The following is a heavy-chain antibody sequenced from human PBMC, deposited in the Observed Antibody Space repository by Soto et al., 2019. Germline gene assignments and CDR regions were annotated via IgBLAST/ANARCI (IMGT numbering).Heavy chain of an antibody. V-gene: IGHV3-33*01. J-gene: IGHJ6*02. Sequence: QVHLVESGGGVVQPGTSLRLSCAASGLTFSTYDMHWVRQAPGKGLEWVALIWSDGSRTFYADSVKGRFTISRDNSKNTLYLQMHSLRAEDTAVYYCARGHCSRTGCPFYYYYGMDVWGQGTTVTVSS. CDR1: GLTFSTYD. CDR3: ARGHCSRTGCPFYYYYGMDV. CDR2: IWSDGSRT. D-gene: IGHD2-2*01.